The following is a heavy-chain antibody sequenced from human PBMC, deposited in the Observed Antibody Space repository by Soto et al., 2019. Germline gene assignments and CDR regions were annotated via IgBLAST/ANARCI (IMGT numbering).Heavy chain of an antibody. CDR1: GGTFSSYA. J-gene: IGHJ3*02. Sequence: SVKVSCKASGGTFSSYAISWVRQAPGQGLEWMGGIIPIFGTASYAQKFQGRVTITADESTSTAYMELSSLRSEDTAVYYCARARYYDSSGYYVSDAFDIWGQGTMVTVSS. CDR3: ARARYYDSSGYYVSDAFDI. CDR2: IIPIFGTA. V-gene: IGHV1-69*13. D-gene: IGHD3-22*01.